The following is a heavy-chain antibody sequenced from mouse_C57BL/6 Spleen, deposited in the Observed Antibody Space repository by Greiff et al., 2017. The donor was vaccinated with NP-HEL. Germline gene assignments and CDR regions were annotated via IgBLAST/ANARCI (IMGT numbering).Heavy chain of an antibody. CDR2: IDPSDSET. CDR1: GYTFTSYW. V-gene: IGHV1-52*01. D-gene: IGHD2-3*01. CDR3: ARPFDGYPYYCDY. Sequence: VQLQQPGAELVRPGSSVKLSCKASGYTFTSYWMHWVKQRPIQGLEWIGNIDPSDSETHYNQKFKDKATLTVDKSSSTAYMQLSSLTSEDSAVYYCARPFDGYPYYCDYGGQGTTLTVSS. J-gene: IGHJ2*01.